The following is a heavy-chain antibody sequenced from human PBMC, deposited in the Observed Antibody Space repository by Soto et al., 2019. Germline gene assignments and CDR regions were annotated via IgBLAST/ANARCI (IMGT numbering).Heavy chain of an antibody. D-gene: IGHD3-10*01. Sequence: SETLSLTCTVSGGSISSYYWSWIRQPPGKGLEWIGYIYYSGSTNYNPSLKSRVTISVDTSKNQFSLKLSSVTAADTAVYYCARDVLNGTIRGGWFDPWGQGTLVTVSS. CDR1: GGSISSYY. CDR2: IYYSGST. J-gene: IGHJ5*02. CDR3: ARDVLNGTIRGGWFDP. V-gene: IGHV4-59*01.